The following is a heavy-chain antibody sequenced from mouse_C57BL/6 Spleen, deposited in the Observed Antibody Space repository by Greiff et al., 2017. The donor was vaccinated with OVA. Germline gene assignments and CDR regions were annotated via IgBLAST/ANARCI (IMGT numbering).Heavy chain of an antibody. CDR2: IDPSDSYT. CDR3: ARGWLGAMDY. D-gene: IGHD1-1*02. Sequence: VQLQQPGAELVKPGASVKLSCKASGYTFTSYWMQWVKQRPGQGLEWIGEIDPSDSYTNYNQKFKGKATLTVDTSSSTAYMQLSSLTSEDSAVYYCARGWLGAMDYWGQGTSVTVSS. J-gene: IGHJ4*01. V-gene: IGHV1-50*01. CDR1: GYTFTSYW.